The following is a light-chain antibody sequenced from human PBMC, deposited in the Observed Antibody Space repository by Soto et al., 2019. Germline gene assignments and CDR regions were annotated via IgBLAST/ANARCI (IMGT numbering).Light chain of an antibody. Sequence: EIVMTQSPATLSVSPGERATLSCRASQTISSNLAWYQQKPGQAPRLLNYGASTRATGIPARFSGSGSGTECTLPISSLQSEDFAFYYWHHHQGWPPWTCGQGTKVE. J-gene: IGKJ1*01. V-gene: IGKV3-15*01. CDR2: GAS. CDR3: HHHQGWPPWT. CDR1: QTISSN.